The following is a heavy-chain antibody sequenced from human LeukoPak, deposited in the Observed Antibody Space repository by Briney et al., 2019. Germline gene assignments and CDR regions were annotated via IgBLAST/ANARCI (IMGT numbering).Heavy chain of an antibody. D-gene: IGHD1-26*01. Sequence: PGRSLRLSCAASGFTVSSNYMSWVRQAPGKGLEWVSVIYSGGSTYYADSVKGRFTISRHNSKNTLYLQMNSLRAEDTAVYYCAREIVGAIQYWGQGTLVTVSS. CDR3: AREIVGAIQY. J-gene: IGHJ4*02. CDR2: IYSGGST. CDR1: GFTVSSNY. V-gene: IGHV3-53*04.